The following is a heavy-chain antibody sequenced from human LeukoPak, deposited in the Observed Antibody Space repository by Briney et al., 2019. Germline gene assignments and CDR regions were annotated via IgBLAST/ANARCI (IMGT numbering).Heavy chain of an antibody. CDR2: INPNSGGT. CDR3: ARDLPLTDLYDE. V-gene: IGHV1-2*02. Sequence: ASVKVSFTASGYTFTGYYMHWVRQAPGQGLEWMGWINPNSGGTNYVQKFQGRVTMTRDTSISTAYMELSRLRSDDTAVYYCARDLPLTDLYDEWGEGTLVTVSS. J-gene: IGHJ4*02. CDR1: GYTFTGYY. D-gene: IGHD3-9*01.